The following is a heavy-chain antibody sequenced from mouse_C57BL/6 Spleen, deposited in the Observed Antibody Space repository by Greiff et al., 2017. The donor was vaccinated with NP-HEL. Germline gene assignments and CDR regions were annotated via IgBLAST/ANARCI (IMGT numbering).Heavy chain of an antibody. CDR3: TRKRDYYGSSYFDV. V-gene: IGHV1-15*01. CDR1: CYTFTDYE. Sequence: SGAELVRPGASVTLSCKASCYTFTDYEMHWVKQTPVHGLEWIGAIDPETGGTAYNQKFKGKAILTADKSSSTAYMELRSLTSEDSAVYYCTRKRDYYGSSYFDVWGTGTTVTVSS. J-gene: IGHJ1*03. D-gene: IGHD1-1*01. CDR2: IDPETGGT.